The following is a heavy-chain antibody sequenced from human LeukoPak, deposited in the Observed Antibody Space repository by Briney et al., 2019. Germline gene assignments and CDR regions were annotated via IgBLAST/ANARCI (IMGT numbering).Heavy chain of an antibody. CDR1: GYTFTSYD. J-gene: IGHJ3*02. D-gene: IGHD3-22*01. CDR2: MNPNSGNT. CDR3: ARGHGYYDSSGYYYGDAFDI. Sequence: ASVKVSCKASGYTFTSYDINWVRQATGQGLEWMGWMNPNSGNTGYAQKFQGRVTMTRNTSISTDYMELSSLRSEDTAVYYCARGHGYYDSSGYYYGDAFDIWGQGTMVTVSS. V-gene: IGHV1-8*01.